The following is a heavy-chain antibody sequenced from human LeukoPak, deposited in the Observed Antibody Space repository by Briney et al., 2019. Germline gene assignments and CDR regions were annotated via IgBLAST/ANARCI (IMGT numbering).Heavy chain of an antibody. Sequence: EPSETLSLTCSVSGGSISSGGYYWSWIRQPAGKGLEWIGRIYTSGSTNYNPSLKSRVAISVDTSKNQFSLKLSSVTAADTAVYYCARAPYVWGSYRYTVGIDYWGQGTLVTVSS. CDR2: IYTSGST. CDR3: ARAPYVWGSYRYTVGIDY. CDR1: GGSISSGGYY. V-gene: IGHV4-61*02. D-gene: IGHD3-16*02. J-gene: IGHJ4*02.